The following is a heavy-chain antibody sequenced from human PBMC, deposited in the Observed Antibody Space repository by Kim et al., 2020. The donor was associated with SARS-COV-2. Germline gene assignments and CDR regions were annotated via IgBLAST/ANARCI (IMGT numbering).Heavy chain of an antibody. CDR1: GYTFTGYY. D-gene: IGHD3-22*01. CDR3: ARTYYYDSSGYERYFQH. V-gene: IGHV1-2*06. Sequence: ASVKVSCKASGYTFTGYYMHWVRQAPGQGLEWMGRINPNSGGTNYAQKFQGRVTMTRDTSISTAYMELSRLRSDDTAVYYCARTYYYDSSGYERYFQHWGQGTLVTVSS. J-gene: IGHJ1*01. CDR2: INPNSGGT.